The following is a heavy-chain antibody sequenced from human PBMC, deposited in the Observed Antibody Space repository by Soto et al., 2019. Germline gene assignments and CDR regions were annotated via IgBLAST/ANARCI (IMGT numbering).Heavy chain of an antibody. J-gene: IGHJ1*01. Sequence: QLQLVQSGTELKKPGSSVKVSCKASGGSFSTYSITWVRQAPGQGPEWMGRIIPMLDITDYAQKFQGRVTITPDKSTSTAYMELIRLTSEDTAVYYSAQDVGDLGLGTLVTVSS. CDR1: GGSFSTYS. CDR2: IIPMLDIT. D-gene: IGHD1-26*01. V-gene: IGHV1-69*02. CDR3: AQDVGD.